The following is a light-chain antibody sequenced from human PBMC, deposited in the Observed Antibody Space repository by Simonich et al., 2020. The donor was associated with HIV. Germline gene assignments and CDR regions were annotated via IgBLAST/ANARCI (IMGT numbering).Light chain of an antibody. CDR1: QSVSSN. J-gene: IGKJ4*01. V-gene: IGKV3-15*01. CDR2: RAS. CDR3: QQYNNRPLT. Sequence: EIVMTQSPATLSVSPGERATLSCRARQSVSSNLAWYQQKPGQAPRLLIYRASTRATGIPAKFSGSWSGTEFTLTISSMQSEDIAVYYCQQYNNRPLTFGGGTKVEIK.